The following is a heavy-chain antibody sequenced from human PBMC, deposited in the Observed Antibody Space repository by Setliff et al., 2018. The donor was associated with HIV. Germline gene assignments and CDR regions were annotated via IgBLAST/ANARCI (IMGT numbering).Heavy chain of an antibody. Sequence: SETLSLTCAVYGGSFDDYYWSWIRQPPGKGLEWIGEIIHSGSINYNPSLKSRVTISVDTYNNQFSLNMNSVNAADTAVYYCARGYASGYDAYGYWGQGTLVTVSS. J-gene: IGHJ4*02. CDR3: ARGYASGYDAYGY. CDR2: IIHSGSI. V-gene: IGHV4-34*01. CDR1: GGSFDDYY. D-gene: IGHD5-12*01.